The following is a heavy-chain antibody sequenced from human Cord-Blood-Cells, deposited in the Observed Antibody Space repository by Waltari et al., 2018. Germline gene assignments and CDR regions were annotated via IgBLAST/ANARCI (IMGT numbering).Heavy chain of an antibody. J-gene: IGHJ3*02. V-gene: IGHV3-9*03. CDR1: GFTFDDYA. D-gene: IGHD6-19*01. Sequence: EVQLVESGGGLVQPGRSLRLSCTASGFTFDDYAMHWVRQAPGKGLGWVSGISWNSGSIGYADSVKGRFTISRDNAKNSLYLQMNSLRAEDMALYYCAKGSSGSPHDAFDIWGQGTMVTVSS. CDR3: AKGSSGSPHDAFDI. CDR2: ISWNSGSI.